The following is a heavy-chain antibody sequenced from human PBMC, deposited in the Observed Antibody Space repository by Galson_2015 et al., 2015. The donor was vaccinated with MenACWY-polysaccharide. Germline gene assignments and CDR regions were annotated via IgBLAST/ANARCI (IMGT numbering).Heavy chain of an antibody. D-gene: IGHD3-3*01. CDR3: ARALRPRHPLRYDFWSGYFDY. V-gene: IGHV3-53*01. J-gene: IGHJ4*02. CDR1: GFTVSSNY. Sequence: SLRLSCAASGFTVSSNYMSWVRQAPGKGLEWVSVIYSGGSTYYADSVKGRFTISRDNSKNTLYLQMNSLRAEDTAVYYCARALRPRHPLRYDFWSGYFDYWGQGTLVTVSS. CDR2: IYSGGST.